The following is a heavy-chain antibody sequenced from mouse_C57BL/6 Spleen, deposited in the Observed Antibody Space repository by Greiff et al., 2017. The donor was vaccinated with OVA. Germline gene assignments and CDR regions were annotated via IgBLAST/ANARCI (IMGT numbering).Heavy chain of an antibody. CDR3: ARWSPKDAMDY. Sequence: EVQLVESGGGLVKPGGSLKLSCAASGFTFSDYGMHWVRQAPEKGLEWVAYISSGSSTIYYADTVKGRFTISRDNAKNTLFLQMTSLRSEDTAMYYCARWSPKDAMDYWGQGTSVTVSS. CDR1: GFTFSDYG. CDR2: ISSGSSTI. D-gene: IGHD6-2*01. J-gene: IGHJ4*01. V-gene: IGHV5-17*01.